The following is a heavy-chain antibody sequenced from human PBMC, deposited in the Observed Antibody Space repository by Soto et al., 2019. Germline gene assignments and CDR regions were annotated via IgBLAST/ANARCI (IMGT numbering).Heavy chain of an antibody. CDR1: GYTFSTYG. CDR2: IGADNGDT. V-gene: IGHV1-18*01. J-gene: IGHJ5*02. CDR3: ARDWKGAEGFEP. D-gene: IGHD1-1*01. Sequence: QVQLVQSGAEVKKPGASVKVSCKASGYTFSTYGFSWVRQAPGQGLEWMGWIGADNGDTNYAQNFQGRVTMTTDTSTTPSYMALRSLTSAYTPVYFCARDWKGAEGFEPWGQGTLVTVSS.